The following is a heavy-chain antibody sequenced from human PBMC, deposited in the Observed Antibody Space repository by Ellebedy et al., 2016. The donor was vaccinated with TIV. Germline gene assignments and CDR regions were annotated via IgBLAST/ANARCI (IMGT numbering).Heavy chain of an antibody. V-gene: IGHV4-38-2*01. J-gene: IGHJ3*02. Sequence: SETLSLTCAVSGYSVSSGSYWGWIRPPPGKGLEWIGSIYYSGGTYYNPSLKRRVTISMDTSRNQFSLRLTSVTAADTAVYYCATFRNLDGFDIWGQGKMVTVSS. CDR1: GYSVSSGSY. CDR3: ATFRNLDGFDI. D-gene: IGHD2/OR15-2a*01. CDR2: IYYSGGT.